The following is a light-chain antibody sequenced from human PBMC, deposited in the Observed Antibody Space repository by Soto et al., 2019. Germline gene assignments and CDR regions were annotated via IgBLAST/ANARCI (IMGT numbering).Light chain of an antibody. CDR1: QTISNW. CDR3: QQYNTYPLT. Sequence: DIQMTQSPSTLSASLGDRVTITCRASQTISNWLAWYQQKPGKAPKVLIYDASTLDGGVPSRFSGRRSGTDFTLTISSLQPSDFATYYCQQYNTYPLTFGGGTKVDI. J-gene: IGKJ4*01. V-gene: IGKV1-5*01. CDR2: DAS.